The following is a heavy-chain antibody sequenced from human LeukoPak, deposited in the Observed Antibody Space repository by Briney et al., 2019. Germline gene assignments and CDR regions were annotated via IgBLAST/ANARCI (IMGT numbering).Heavy chain of an antibody. CDR3: ARDSRITVAGFLDY. J-gene: IGHJ4*02. Sequence: GSLRLSCAASGFTFSSYAMSWVRPAPGKGLEWVSYISSSGSTRYYADSVKGRFTLSRDNAKNSLYLQMNSLRAEDTAVYYCARDSRITVAGFLDYWGQGTLVTVSS. CDR2: ISSSGSTR. CDR1: GFTFSSYA. D-gene: IGHD6-19*01. V-gene: IGHV3-48*04.